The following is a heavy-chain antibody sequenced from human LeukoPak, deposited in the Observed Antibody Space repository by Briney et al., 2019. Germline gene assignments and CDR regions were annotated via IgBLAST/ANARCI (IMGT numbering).Heavy chain of an antibody. D-gene: IGHD2-15*01. V-gene: IGHV3-23*01. Sequence: GGSLRLSCATSGFIFSNYAVNWVRQAPGKGLEWVSIISGSGDTTYYADSVKGRFTISRDNSKNTLYLQMNSPRAEDTAVYYCARAEGGTNDYWGQGTLVTVSS. CDR2: ISGSGDTT. CDR1: GFIFSNYA. CDR3: ARAEGGTNDY. J-gene: IGHJ4*02.